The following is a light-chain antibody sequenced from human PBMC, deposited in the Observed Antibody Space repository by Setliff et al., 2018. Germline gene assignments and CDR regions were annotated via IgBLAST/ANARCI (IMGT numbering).Light chain of an antibody. CDR2: DAS. V-gene: IGKV3-15*01. CDR1: QSISTN. CDR3: QQYNSWPRT. Sequence: EIVLTQSPATLSLSPGERATLSCRASQSISTNLAWYQQKPGQAPRLLIYDASTRAAGIPTRFSGSESGTDFTLTISSLQSEDFAVYHCQQYNSWPRTFGQGTKV. J-gene: IGKJ1*01.